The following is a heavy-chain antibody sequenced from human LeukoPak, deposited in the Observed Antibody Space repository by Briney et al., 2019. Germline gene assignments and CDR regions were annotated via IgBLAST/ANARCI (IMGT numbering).Heavy chain of an antibody. Sequence: SETLSLTCAVYGGSFSGYYWSWIRQPPGKGLEWIGEINHSGSTNYNPSLKSRVTISVDTSKNQFSLKLSSVTAADTAVYYCGRVLGYYYGSGSYGYFDYWGQGTLVTVSS. CDR3: GRVLGYYYGSGSYGYFDY. CDR1: GGSFSGYY. D-gene: IGHD3-10*01. V-gene: IGHV4-34*01. CDR2: INHSGST. J-gene: IGHJ4*02.